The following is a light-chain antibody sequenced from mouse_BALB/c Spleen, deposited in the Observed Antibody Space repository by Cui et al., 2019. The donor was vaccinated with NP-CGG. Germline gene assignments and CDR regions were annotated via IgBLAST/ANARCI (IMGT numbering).Light chain of an antibody. CDR3: ALWYSNHWV. V-gene: IGLV1*01. CDR2: GTN. CDR1: TGAVTSSNY. Sequence: QAVVTQESARTTSPGETVTLTCRSSTGAVTSSNYANWVQEKPDHLFTGLIGGTNNRAPGVPARFSGSLIGDKAALIITGAQTEDEAIYFCALWYSNHWVFGGGTKLTVL. J-gene: IGLJ1*01.